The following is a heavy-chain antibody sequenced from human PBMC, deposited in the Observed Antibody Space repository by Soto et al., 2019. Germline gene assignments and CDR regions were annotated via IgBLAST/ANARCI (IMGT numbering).Heavy chain of an antibody. CDR1: GLTFGNYA. D-gene: IGHD1-7*01. CDR2: MSGSSSTT. Sequence: GGSLRLSCSTSGLTFGNYAMSWFRQAPGGGLEWVSSMSGSSSTTYYADSVRGRFTISRDRSKNTLYLQMSSLRAEDTALYYCAKNQERELPRVIDFWGQGTLVTVS. V-gene: IGHV3-23*01. CDR3: AKNQERELPRVIDF. J-gene: IGHJ4*02.